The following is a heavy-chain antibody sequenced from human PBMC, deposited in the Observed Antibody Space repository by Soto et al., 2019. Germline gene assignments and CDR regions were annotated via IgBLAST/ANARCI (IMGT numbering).Heavy chain of an antibody. V-gene: IGHV4-31*03. D-gene: IGHD4-17*01. J-gene: IGHJ5*02. CDR2: IYYSGST. Sequence: PSETLSLTCTVSGGSISSGGYYWSWIRQHPGKGLEWIGYIYYSGSTYYNPSLKSRVTISVDTSKNQFSLKLSSVTAADTAVYYRARARATYGGNGHNWFDPWGQGTLVTVSS. CDR3: ARARATYGGNGHNWFDP. CDR1: GGSISSGGYY.